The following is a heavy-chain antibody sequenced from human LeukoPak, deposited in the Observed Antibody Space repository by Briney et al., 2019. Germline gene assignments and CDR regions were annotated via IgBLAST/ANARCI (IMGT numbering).Heavy chain of an antibody. V-gene: IGHV3-21*01. CDR1: GFTFSSYS. D-gene: IGHD3-16*02. CDR3: ARDLGYYDYVWGSYHPVDY. Sequence: GGSLRLSCTASGFTFSSYSMNWVRQAPGKGLEWVSSISSSSSYIYYADSVKGRFTISRDNAKNSLYLQMNSLRAEDTAVYYCARDLGYYDYVWGSYHPVDYWGQGTLVTVSS. CDR2: ISSSSSYI. J-gene: IGHJ4*02.